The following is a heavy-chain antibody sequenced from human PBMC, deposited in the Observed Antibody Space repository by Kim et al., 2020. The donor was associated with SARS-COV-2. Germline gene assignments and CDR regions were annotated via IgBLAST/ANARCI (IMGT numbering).Heavy chain of an antibody. D-gene: IGHD5-12*01. V-gene: IGHV4-34*01. J-gene: IGHJ4*02. CDR3: ARKVVEMATIRGGRPYFDY. CDR1: GGSFSGYY. CDR2: INHSGST. Sequence: SETLSLTCAVYGGSFSGYYWSWIRQPPGKGLEWIGEINHSGSTNYNPSLKSRVTISVDTSKNQFSLKLSSVTAADTAVYYCARKVVEMATIRGGRPYFDYWGQGTLVTVSS.